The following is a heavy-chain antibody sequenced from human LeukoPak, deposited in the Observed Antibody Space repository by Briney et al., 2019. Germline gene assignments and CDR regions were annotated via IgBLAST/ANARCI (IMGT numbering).Heavy chain of an antibody. J-gene: IGHJ3*02. CDR3: AKVEPLASSYAFDI. Sequence: GGSLRPSCALSGFTFTSDATSWVRHAPGEGLEWVSAISVLGGSTYYEDYVKGRFTISRDNSKNTLYLQMNSRRAEDTAVYYCAKVEPLASSYAFDIWGQGTMVTVSS. CDR1: GFTFTSDA. CDR2: ISVLGGST. V-gene: IGHV3-23*01. D-gene: IGHD1-26*01.